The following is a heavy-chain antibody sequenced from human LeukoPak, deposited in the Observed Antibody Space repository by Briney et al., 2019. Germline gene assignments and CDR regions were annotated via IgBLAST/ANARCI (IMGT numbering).Heavy chain of an antibody. CDR3: ATSQSSVAGIVGD. Sequence: GGSLRLSCTASGFSFSDYFMTWIRQAPGKGLEWVSYISGSGSSKYYADSVKGRFTISRDNAKNSLYLQMNSLRVEDTAVYYCATSQSSVAGIVGDWGQGTLVTVSS. J-gene: IGHJ4*02. CDR1: GFSFSDYF. CDR2: ISGSGSSK. V-gene: IGHV3-11*04. D-gene: IGHD6-19*01.